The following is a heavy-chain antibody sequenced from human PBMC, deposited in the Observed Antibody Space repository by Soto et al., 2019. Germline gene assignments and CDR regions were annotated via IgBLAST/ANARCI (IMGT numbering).Heavy chain of an antibody. J-gene: IGHJ3*02. Sequence: RASVKVSCKASGGTFSSYAISWVRQAPGQGLEWMGGIIPIFGTANYAQKFQGRVTITADESTSTAYMELSSLRSEGTAVYYCARDQGYFRGYNWNRDAFDIWGQGTMVTVSS. D-gene: IGHD1-20*01. CDR1: GGTFSSYA. CDR3: ARDQGYFRGYNWNRDAFDI. CDR2: IIPIFGTA. V-gene: IGHV1-69*13.